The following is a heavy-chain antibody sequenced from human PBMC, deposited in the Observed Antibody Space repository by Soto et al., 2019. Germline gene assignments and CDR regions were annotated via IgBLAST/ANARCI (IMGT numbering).Heavy chain of an antibody. Sequence: SVKVSCKASGYTFTFRYLHWVRQAPGQALEWMGWITPFKSDTNYAQKFQDRVAITRDRSVSTAYMELSNLRSDDTAMYYCARSPFAGSDAFDIWGQGTMVTVSS. V-gene: IGHV1-45*02. J-gene: IGHJ3*02. D-gene: IGHD1-1*01. CDR3: ARSPFAGSDAFDI. CDR2: ITPFKSDT. CDR1: GYTFTFRY.